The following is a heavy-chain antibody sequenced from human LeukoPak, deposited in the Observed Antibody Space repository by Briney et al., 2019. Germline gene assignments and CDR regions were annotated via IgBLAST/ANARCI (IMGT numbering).Heavy chain of an antibody. Sequence: GGSLRLSCAASGFTFSSYSMNWVRQAPGKGLEWVSSISSSSSYIYYADSVKGRFTISRDNAKNSLYLQMNSLRAEDTAVYYCATSRGAQLQDYWGQGTLPTVSS. CDR2: ISSSSSYI. D-gene: IGHD2-2*01. J-gene: IGHJ4*02. CDR3: ATSRGAQLQDY. CDR1: GFTFSSYS. V-gene: IGHV3-21*01.